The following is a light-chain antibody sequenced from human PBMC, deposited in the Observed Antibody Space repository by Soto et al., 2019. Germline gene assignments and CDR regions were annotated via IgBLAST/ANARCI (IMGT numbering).Light chain of an antibody. J-gene: IGLJ1*01. Sequence: ALTQPASVSGSPGQSITISCTGTSSDVGGYNYVSWYQQHPGKAPKLMIYEVSNRPSGVSNRFSGSKSGNTASLTISGLQAEDEADYYCSSYTSSSTPLYVFGTGTKVTV. CDR2: EVS. CDR1: SSDVGGYNY. V-gene: IGLV2-14*01. CDR3: SSYTSSSTPLYV.